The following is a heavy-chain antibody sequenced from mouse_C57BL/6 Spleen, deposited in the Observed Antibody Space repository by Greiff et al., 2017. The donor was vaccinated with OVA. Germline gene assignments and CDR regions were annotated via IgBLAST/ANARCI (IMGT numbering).Heavy chain of an antibody. Sequence: QVQLQQPGAELVKPGASVKMSCKASGYTFTSYWITWVKQRPGQGLEWIGDIYPGSGSTNYNEKFKSKATLTVDTSSSTAYMQLSSLTSEDSAVYYCARKAGPSYEGWYFDVWGTGTTVTVSS. J-gene: IGHJ1*03. D-gene: IGHD1-1*01. V-gene: IGHV1-55*01. CDR3: ARKAGPSYEGWYFDV. CDR2: IYPGSGST. CDR1: GYTFTSYW.